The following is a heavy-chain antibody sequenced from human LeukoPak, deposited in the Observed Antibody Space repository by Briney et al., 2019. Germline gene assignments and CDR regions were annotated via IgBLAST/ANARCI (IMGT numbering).Heavy chain of an antibody. CDR3: ASPTEYDSSAPHFDY. V-gene: IGHV4-39*01. CDR2: IYYSGST. Sequence: SETLSLTCTVSGGSISSSSYYWGWIRQPPGKGLEWIGSIYYSGSTYYNPSLKSRVTISVDTSKNQFSLKLSSVTAADTAVYYCASPTEYDSSAPHFDYWGQGTLVTVSS. J-gene: IGHJ4*02. CDR1: GGSISSSSYY. D-gene: IGHD3-22*01.